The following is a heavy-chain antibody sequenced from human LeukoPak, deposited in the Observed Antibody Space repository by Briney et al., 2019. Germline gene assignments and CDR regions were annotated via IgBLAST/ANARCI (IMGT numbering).Heavy chain of an antibody. J-gene: IGHJ4*02. CDR2: FSYGGSKQ. CDR3: ATQIKYFSSPYIPCDH. CDR1: GFTFSGYA. D-gene: IGHD6-6*01. Sequence: PGGSLTLSCAASGFTFSGYAVHWVRQAPGKGLEWVAAFSYGGSKQYYADSVKGRFTISRDNSKDTLYLQMNGLRPEDTALYYCATQIKYFSSPYIPCDHWGQASRVTVSS. V-gene: IGHV3-30*04.